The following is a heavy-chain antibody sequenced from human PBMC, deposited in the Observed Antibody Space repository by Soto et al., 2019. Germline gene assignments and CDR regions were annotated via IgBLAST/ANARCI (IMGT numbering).Heavy chain of an antibody. CDR3: ARAPVAAAGTTPYYYYYYMDV. V-gene: IGHV1-69*02. CDR2: IIPILGIA. J-gene: IGHJ6*03. Sequence: ASVKVSCKASGGTFSSYTISWVRQAPGQGLEWMGRIIPILGIANYAQKFQGRVTITADKSTSTAYMELGSLRSEDTAVYYCARAPVAAAGTTPYYYYYYMDVWGKGTTVTVSS. CDR1: GGTFSSYT. D-gene: IGHD6-13*01.